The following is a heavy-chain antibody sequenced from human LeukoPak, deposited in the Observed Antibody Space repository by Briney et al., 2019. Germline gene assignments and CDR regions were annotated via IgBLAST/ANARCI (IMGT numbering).Heavy chain of an antibody. CDR1: GHTFTSYG. CDR2: ISAYNGNT. V-gene: IGHV1-18*01. J-gene: IGHJ6*03. Sequence: GASVKVSCKASGHTFTSYGISWVRHAPGQGLEWMGWISAYNGNTNYAQKLQGRVTMTTDTSTSTAYMELRSLRSDDTAVYYCAIMGATDYYYYMDVWGKGTTVTVSS. CDR3: AIMGATDYYYYMDV. D-gene: IGHD1-26*01.